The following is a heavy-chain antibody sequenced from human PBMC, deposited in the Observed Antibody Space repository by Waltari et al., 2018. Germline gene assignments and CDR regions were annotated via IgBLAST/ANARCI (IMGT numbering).Heavy chain of an antibody. J-gene: IGHJ6*02. D-gene: IGHD3-3*01. CDR2: IIPIFGTA. CDR3: ARDRIGVVDPGANYYYYYGMDV. Sequence: QVQLVQSGAEVKKPGSWVQVSCKASGGTFSSYAISWVRQAPGQGLEWMGGIIPIFGTANYAQKFQGRVTITADESTSTAYMELSSLRSEDTAVYYCARDRIGVVDPGANYYYYYGMDVWGQGTTVTVSS. V-gene: IGHV1-69*01. CDR1: GGTFSSYA.